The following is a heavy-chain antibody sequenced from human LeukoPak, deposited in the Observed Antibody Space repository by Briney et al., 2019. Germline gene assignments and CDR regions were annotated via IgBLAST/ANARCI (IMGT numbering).Heavy chain of an antibody. Sequence: GGSLRLSCAASGFIFSNYAMSWVRQAPGKGLEWVSAISGGGGSTYYADSVKGRFTISRDNSKNTLYLQMNSLRAEDTAVYYCASQTEYAGGWVDYWGQGTLVTVSP. V-gene: IGHV3-23*01. J-gene: IGHJ4*02. CDR1: GFIFSNYA. CDR2: ISGGGGST. CDR3: ASQTEYAGGWVDY. D-gene: IGHD6-19*01.